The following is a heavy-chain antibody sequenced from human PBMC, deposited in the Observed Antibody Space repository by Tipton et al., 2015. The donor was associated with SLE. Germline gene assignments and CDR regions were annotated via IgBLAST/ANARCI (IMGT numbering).Heavy chain of an antibody. D-gene: IGHD3-16*01. V-gene: IGHV4-34*01. Sequence: LSLTCAVYGGSFSDYYWSWIRQPPGKGLEWIGEINHSGSTNYNTSLKSRVTISLGTSKNQLSLKLTSVTAADTAVYFCASRGGGGSHFDYWGQGTLVTVSS. CDR2: INHSGST. CDR1: GGSFSDYY. J-gene: IGHJ4*02. CDR3: ASRGGGGSHFDY.